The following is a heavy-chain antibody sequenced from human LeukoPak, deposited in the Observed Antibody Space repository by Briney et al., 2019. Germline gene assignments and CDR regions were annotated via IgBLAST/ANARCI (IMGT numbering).Heavy chain of an antibody. CDR3: ARGPNRWWVVSRNWGMDV. J-gene: IGHJ6*02. CDR2: TSWDESTT. CDR1: GLSIGDNS. Sequence: GGSLRLSCAASGLSIGDNSMHWVRQAPGKGLEWVSLTSWDESTTYYSGSVKGRFTVSRDSSKNSLHLQMNSLRTEDTALYYCARGPNRWWVVSRNWGMDVWGQGTTVTVSS. V-gene: IGHV3-43*01. D-gene: IGHD2-15*01.